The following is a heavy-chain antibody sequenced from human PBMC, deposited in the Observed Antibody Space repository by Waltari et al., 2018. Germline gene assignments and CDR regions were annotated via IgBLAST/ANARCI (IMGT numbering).Heavy chain of an antibody. V-gene: IGHV2-70*04. CDR2: IDWDDDK. CDR3: ARSVGGSYYYYYGMDV. CDR1: GFAPSTSGMR. J-gene: IGHJ6*02. D-gene: IGHD3-16*01. Sequence: QVSLKESGPALVKPTQTLTLTCTFSGFAPSTSGMRVSWLRQPPGKALEWLARIDWDDDKFYSTSLKTRHTISKDTSKNQVVLTMTNMDPVDTATYYCARSVGGSYYYYYGMDVWGQGTTVTVSS.